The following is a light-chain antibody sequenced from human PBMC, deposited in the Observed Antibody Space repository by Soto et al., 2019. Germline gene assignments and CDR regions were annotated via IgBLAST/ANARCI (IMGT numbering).Light chain of an antibody. CDR1: QSIDTS. J-gene: IGKJ1*01. V-gene: IGKV1-5*03. Sequence: DIQMTQSPSTLSASIGDRVTITCRASQSIDTSLAWYQQKPGKAPKLLIYKASSLQSGVPSRFSGSGSGTEFTRTISSLQPDDFATYSCQHYNAYSRTFGQGTKVEVK. CDR3: QHYNAYSRT. CDR2: KAS.